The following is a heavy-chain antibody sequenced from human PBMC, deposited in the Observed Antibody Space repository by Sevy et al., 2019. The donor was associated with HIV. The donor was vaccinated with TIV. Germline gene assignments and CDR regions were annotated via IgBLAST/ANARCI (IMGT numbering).Heavy chain of an antibody. J-gene: IGHJ4*02. CDR3: ARGVLASYFDY. Sequence: ASVKVSCKGSGYNFPNYGIAWVRQMPGKDLEWMGIIYPGDSDVRYSPSFQGQVTFSADKSISTAYLQWSSLKASDSAIYYCARGVLASYFDYWGQGTLVTVSS. D-gene: IGHD2-8*01. V-gene: IGHV5-51*01. CDR2: IYPGDSDV. CDR1: GYNFPNYG.